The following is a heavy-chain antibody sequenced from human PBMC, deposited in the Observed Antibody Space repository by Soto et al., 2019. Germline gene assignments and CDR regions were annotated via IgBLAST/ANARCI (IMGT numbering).Heavy chain of an antibody. CDR1: GGSFSGYY. CDR3: ARVHVPAATKRDYYYYYYMDV. CDR2: INHSGST. J-gene: IGHJ6*03. V-gene: IGHV4-34*01. D-gene: IGHD2-2*01. Sequence: QVQLQQWGAGLLKPSETLSLTCAVYGGSFSGYYWSWIRQPPGKGLEWIGEINHSGSTNYNPSLKSRVTISVDTSKNQFSLKLSSVTAADTAVYYCARVHVPAATKRDYYYYYYMDVWGKGTTVTVSS.